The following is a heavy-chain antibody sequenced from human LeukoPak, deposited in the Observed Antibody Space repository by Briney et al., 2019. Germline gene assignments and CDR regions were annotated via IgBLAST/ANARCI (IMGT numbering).Heavy chain of an antibody. CDR3: AKAQMVVAATRFDY. V-gene: IGHV3-23*01. CDR2: ISGSGGST. Sequence: GGSLRLSCAASGFTLSSYVMSWVRQAPGKGLEWVSAISGSGGSTYYADSVKGRFTISRDNSKNTLYLQMNSLRAEDTAVYYCAKAQMVVAATRFDYWGQGTLVTVSS. D-gene: IGHD2-15*01. CDR1: GFTLSSYV. J-gene: IGHJ4*02.